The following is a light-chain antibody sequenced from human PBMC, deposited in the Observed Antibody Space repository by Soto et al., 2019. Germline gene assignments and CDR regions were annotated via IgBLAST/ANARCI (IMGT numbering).Light chain of an antibody. V-gene: IGLV2-8*01. J-gene: IGLJ1*01. CDR1: SSDVGGYNY. CDR3: SSYAGSSNV. CDR2: EVN. Sequence: HSVLTQPASVSGSPGQSITISCTGTSSDVGGYNYVSWYQQHPGKAPKLMIYEVNKRPSGVPDRFSGSKSGNTASLTVSGLQAEDEADYYCSSYAGSSNVFGTGTKVTVL.